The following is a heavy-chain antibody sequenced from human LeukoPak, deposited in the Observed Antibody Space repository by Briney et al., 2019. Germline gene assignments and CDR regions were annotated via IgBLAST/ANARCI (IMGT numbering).Heavy chain of an antibody. V-gene: IGHV1-69*13. CDR2: FIPILGTA. CDR1: GGTFSDYA. D-gene: IGHD3-3*01. Sequence: ASVRVSCKASGGTFSDYALNWVRQAPGQGLEWMGVFIPILGTANSTQKFQGRVTITADVSTNTVYMELSSLRSEDTAVYFCAGIPVFGVVLHQEPVWGKGTTVTVSS. CDR3: AGIPVFGVVLHQEPV. J-gene: IGHJ6*04.